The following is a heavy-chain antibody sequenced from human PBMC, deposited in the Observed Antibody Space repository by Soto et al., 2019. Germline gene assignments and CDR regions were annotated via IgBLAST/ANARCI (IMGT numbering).Heavy chain of an antibody. CDR2: FNPTGDTA. Sequence: ASLKGYWKAVGCGFTRYHIHCVRQANGQGLEWMGIFNPTGDTASYAQKLQGRVTMTRDTSTGTAYMELGSLRSEDTAVYYCARGGRIVDTGIGYYYYHAMDVSGEATTVTVSS. J-gene: IGHJ6*01. V-gene: IGHV1-46*01. CDR3: ARGGRIVDTGIGYYYYHAMDV. D-gene: IGHD5-18*01. CDR1: GCGFTRYH.